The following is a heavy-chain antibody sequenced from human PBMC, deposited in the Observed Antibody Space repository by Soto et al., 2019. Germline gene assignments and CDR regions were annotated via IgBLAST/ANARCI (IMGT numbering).Heavy chain of an antibody. J-gene: IGHJ4*02. Sequence: EVHLVESGGALVQPGRSLRLSCTASSFTLDEYAMHWVRQAPGKGLEWVSSISWNSGRKVYADSVKGRFTVSRDNAKNSLYLKMNSLRPEDTAIYYFLKMALRLVDWSYFDSWGLGTLVTVSS. CDR2: ISWNSGRK. D-gene: IGHD2-15*01. CDR1: SFTLDEYA. V-gene: IGHV3-9*01. CDR3: LKMALRLVDWSYFDS.